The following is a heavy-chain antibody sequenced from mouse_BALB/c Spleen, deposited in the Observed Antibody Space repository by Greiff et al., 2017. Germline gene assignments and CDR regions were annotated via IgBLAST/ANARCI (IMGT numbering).Heavy chain of an antibody. Sequence: QVQLQQSGAELAKPGASVKMSCKASGYTFTSYWMHWVKQRPGQGLEWIGYINPSTGYTEYNQKFKDKATLTADKSSSTAYMQLSSLASEDSAVYYCARGGYDFYAMDYWGQGTSDSVSS. V-gene: IGHV1-7*01. CDR3: ARGGYDFYAMDY. CDR1: GYTFTSYW. J-gene: IGHJ4*01. CDR2: INPSTGYT. D-gene: IGHD2-2*01.